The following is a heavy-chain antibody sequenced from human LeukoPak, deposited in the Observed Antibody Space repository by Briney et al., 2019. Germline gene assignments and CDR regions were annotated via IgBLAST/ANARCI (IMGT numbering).Heavy chain of an antibody. V-gene: IGHV4-39*07. J-gene: IGHJ4*02. Sequence: SETLSLTCTVSGGSISSSSYYWGWIRQPPGKGLEWIGSIYYSGSTYYNPSLKSRVTISVDTSKNQFSLKLSSVTAADTAVYYCARDSSSGYDLELSGAPRYFDYWGQGTLVTVSS. D-gene: IGHD5-12*01. CDR3: ARDSSSGYDLELSGAPRYFDY. CDR2: IYYSGST. CDR1: GGSISSSSYY.